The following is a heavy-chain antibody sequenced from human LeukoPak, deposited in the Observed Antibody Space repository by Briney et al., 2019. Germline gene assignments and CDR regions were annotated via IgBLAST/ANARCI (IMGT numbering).Heavy chain of an antibody. V-gene: IGHV3-74*01. D-gene: IGHD2-15*01. Sequence: GGSLRLSCAASGFSFSSYWMHWVRQAPGKGLVWVSRINSDGSSTSYADSVKGRFTISRDNSKNTLYLYVNSLRPDDSAVYYCVKDNPLDYWGQGTLVIVSS. CDR3: VKDNPLDY. CDR2: INSDGSST. CDR1: GFSFSSYW. J-gene: IGHJ4*02.